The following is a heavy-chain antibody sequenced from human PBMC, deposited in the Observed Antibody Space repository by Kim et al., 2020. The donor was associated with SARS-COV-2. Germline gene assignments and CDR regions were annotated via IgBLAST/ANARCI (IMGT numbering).Heavy chain of an antibody. Sequence: GGSLRLSCAASGFTFSSYSMNWVRQAPGKGLEWVSYISSSSSTIYYADSVKGRFTISRDNAKNSLYLQMNSLRDEDTAVYYCARDGDGYWADYYGMDVWGQGTTVTVSS. D-gene: IGHD5-12*01. CDR2: ISSSSSTI. CDR3: ARDGDGYWADYYGMDV. V-gene: IGHV3-48*02. CDR1: GFTFSSYS. J-gene: IGHJ6*02.